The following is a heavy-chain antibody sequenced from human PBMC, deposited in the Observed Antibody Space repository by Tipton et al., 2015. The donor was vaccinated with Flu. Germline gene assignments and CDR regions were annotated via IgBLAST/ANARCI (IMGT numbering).Heavy chain of an antibody. CDR3: ARALGSWDYFDY. CDR2: IYYSGST. V-gene: IGHV4-59*01. CDR1: GGSISSYY. J-gene: IGHJ4*02. D-gene: IGHD1-26*01. Sequence: TLSLTCTVSGGSISSYYWSWIRQPPGKGLEWIGYIYYSGSTNYNPSLRGRVTISVDTSKYQFSLKLSSVTAADTAVYYCARALGSWDYFDYWGQGTLVTVSS.